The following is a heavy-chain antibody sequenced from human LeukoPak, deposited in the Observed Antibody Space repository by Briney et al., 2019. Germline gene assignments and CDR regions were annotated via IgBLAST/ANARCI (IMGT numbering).Heavy chain of an antibody. CDR2: IKHDGSEK. J-gene: IGHJ4*02. Sequence: GGSLRLSCAASGFIFTNYFMSWVRQAPGKGLEWVASIKHDGSEKYYVDSVRGRFTISRDNTMNSLYLQVSSLRAEDTAVYYCATDRGWRTSGYYLYYFEYWGQGTLVTYSS. CDR3: ATDRGWRTSGYYLYYFEY. D-gene: IGHD3-3*01. V-gene: IGHV3-7*01. CDR1: GFIFTNYF.